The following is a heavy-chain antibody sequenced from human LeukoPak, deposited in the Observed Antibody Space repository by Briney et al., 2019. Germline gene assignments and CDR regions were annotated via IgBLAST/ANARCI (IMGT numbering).Heavy chain of an antibody. D-gene: IGHD6-13*01. CDR2: IYYSGST. V-gene: IGHV4-59*01. J-gene: IGHJ4*02. CDR1: GGSISSYY. Sequence: PSETLSLTCTVSGGSISSYYWSWIRQPPRKGLEWIGYIYYSGSTNYNPSLKSRVTISVETSKNEFSLKLRSVTAADTAVYYCARVTGYRIEDYFDYWGQGTLVTVSS. CDR3: ARVTGYRIEDYFDY.